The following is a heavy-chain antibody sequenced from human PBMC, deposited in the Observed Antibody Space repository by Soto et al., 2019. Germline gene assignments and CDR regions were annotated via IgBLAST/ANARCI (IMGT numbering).Heavy chain of an antibody. CDR1: GFTFSSYG. CDR2: IWYDGSNK. CDR3: ARWGTRYCSSTSCKFFDY. D-gene: IGHD2-2*01. V-gene: IGHV3-33*01. Sequence: GGSLRLSCAASGFTFSSYGMHWVRQAPGKGLEWVAVIWYDGSNKYYADSVKGRFTISRDNSKNTLYLQMNGLRADDTAVYYCARWGTRYCSSTSCKFFDYLGQGTLVTVSS. J-gene: IGHJ4*02.